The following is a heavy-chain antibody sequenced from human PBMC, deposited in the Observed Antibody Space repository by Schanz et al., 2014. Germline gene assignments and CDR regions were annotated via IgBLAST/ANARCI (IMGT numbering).Heavy chain of an antibody. CDR2: ISSSSSYI. D-gene: IGHD7-27*01. CDR1: GFTFSSYG. J-gene: IGHJ3*02. V-gene: IGHV3-21*04. CDR3: ARENLNWEAFDI. Sequence: EVQLVESGGGLVQPGRSLRLSCAASGFTFSSYGMNWVRQAPGKGLEWVSYISSSSSYIYYADSMKGRFTISRDNAKNSLYLQMNSLRAEDTAVYYCARENLNWEAFDIWGQGTVVTVSS.